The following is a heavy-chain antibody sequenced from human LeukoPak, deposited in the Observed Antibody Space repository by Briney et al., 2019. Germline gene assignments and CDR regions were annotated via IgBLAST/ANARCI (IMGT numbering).Heavy chain of an antibody. CDR2: INHSGST. Sequence: SETLSLTCTVSGGSISSGSYYWSWIRQPPGKGLEWIGEINHSGSTNYNPSLKSRVTISVDTSKNQFSLKLSSVTAADTAVYYCARARSGWIAAAGTRYYYYMDVWGKGTTVTVSS. D-gene: IGHD6-13*01. CDR1: GGSISSGSYY. J-gene: IGHJ6*03. V-gene: IGHV4-39*07. CDR3: ARARSGWIAAAGTRYYYYMDV.